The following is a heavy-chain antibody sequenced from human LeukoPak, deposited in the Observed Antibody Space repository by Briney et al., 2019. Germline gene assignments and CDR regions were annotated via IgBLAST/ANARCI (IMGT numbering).Heavy chain of an antibody. Sequence: GGSLRLSCAASGFTFSSYSMNWVRQAPGKGLEWVSYISSSSSTIYNADSVKGRFTISRDNAKNSLYLQMNSLRAEDTAVYYCASEGVVGPVAHFDYWGQGALVTVSS. V-gene: IGHV3-48*01. J-gene: IGHJ4*02. D-gene: IGHD1-26*01. CDR2: ISSSSSTI. CDR3: ASEGVVGPVAHFDY. CDR1: GFTFSSYS.